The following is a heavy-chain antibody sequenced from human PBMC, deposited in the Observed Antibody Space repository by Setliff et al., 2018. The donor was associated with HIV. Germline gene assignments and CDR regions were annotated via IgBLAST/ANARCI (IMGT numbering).Heavy chain of an antibody. Sequence: GASVKVSCKASGYTFTSYGISWVRQAPGQGLEWMGWISAYNGNTNYAQKLQGRVTMTTDTSTSTAYMELTSRGSEDTAVYYCARTREAVMYYYYGMDVWGQGTTVTVSS. CDR3: ARTREAVMYYYYGMDV. D-gene: IGHD3-16*01. CDR1: GYTFTSYG. CDR2: ISAYNGNT. J-gene: IGHJ6*02. V-gene: IGHV1-18*01.